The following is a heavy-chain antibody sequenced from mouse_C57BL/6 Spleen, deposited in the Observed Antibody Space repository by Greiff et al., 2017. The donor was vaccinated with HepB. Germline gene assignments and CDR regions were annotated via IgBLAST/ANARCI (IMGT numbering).Heavy chain of an antibody. Sequence: LVESGPELVKPGASVKISCKASGYAFSSSWMNWVKQRPGKGLEWIGRIYPGDGDTNYNGKFKGKATLTADKSSSTAYMQLSSLTSEDSAVYFCARSSHYYGSSYDWYFDVWGTGTTVTVSS. J-gene: IGHJ1*03. CDR3: ARSSHYYGSSYDWYFDV. CDR1: GYAFSSSW. V-gene: IGHV1-82*01. CDR2: IYPGDGDT. D-gene: IGHD1-1*01.